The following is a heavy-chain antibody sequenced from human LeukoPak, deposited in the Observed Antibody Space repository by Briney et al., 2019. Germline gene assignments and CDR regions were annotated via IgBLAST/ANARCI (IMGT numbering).Heavy chain of an antibody. J-gene: IGHJ4*02. Sequence: GRSLRLSCVASGFTFSSYAMSWVRQAPGKGPEWVSGVSGSGDSTYFADSVKGRFTISGDNSKNKVYLQMTSLRVEDTAVYYCARCRVIPAFFDYWGQGTLVTASS. CDR1: GFTFSSYA. V-gene: IGHV3-23*01. D-gene: IGHD3-22*01. CDR2: VSGSGDST. CDR3: ARCRVIPAFFDY.